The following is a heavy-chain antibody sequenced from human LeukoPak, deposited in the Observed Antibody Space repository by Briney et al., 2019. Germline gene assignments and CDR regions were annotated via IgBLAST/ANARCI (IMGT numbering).Heavy chain of an antibody. CDR3: ARLDDSSGYYLTPFDY. CDR1: GYSFTSYW. J-gene: IGHJ4*02. CDR2: IYPGDSDT. Sequence: GESLKISCKGSGYSFTSYWIGWGRQMPGKGLEWMGIIYPGDSDTRYSPSFQGQVTISADKSISTAYLQWSSLKASDTAMYYCARLDDSSGYYLTPFDYWGQGTLVTVSS. V-gene: IGHV5-51*01. D-gene: IGHD3-22*01.